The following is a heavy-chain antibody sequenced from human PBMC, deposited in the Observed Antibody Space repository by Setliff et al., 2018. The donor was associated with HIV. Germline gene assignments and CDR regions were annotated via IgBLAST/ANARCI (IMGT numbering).Heavy chain of an antibody. CDR3: VRSIGGSPY. Sequence: PGGSLRLSCAASGFTFSTYPMSWVRQAPGKGLEWVSGISGSGGSTYYADSVKGRFTISRDNSKNTLYLQMNSLRVEDTAIYYCVRSIGGSPYWGQGTLVTVSS. CDR2: ISGSGGST. CDR1: GFTFSTYP. V-gene: IGHV3-23*01. J-gene: IGHJ4*02. D-gene: IGHD2-15*01.